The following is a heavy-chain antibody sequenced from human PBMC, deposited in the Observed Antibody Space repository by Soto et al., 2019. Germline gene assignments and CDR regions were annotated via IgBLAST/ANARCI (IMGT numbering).Heavy chain of an antibody. CDR2: LYSGGST. CDR3: SRARWVARYFDL. V-gene: IGHV3-66*01. CDR1: GFSVISNY. D-gene: IGHD2-15*01. Sequence: EVQLVESGGGLVQPGGSLRLSCAASGFSVISNYMNWVRQAPGKGLEWVSVLYSGGSTYYADSVKGRFTISRDSSKNTLYLQMNSVRAEDTAVYYCSRARWVARYFDLWGRGTLVTVSS. J-gene: IGHJ2*01.